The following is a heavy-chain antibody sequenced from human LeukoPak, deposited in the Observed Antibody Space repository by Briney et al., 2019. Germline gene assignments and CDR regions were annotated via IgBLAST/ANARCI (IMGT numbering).Heavy chain of an antibody. D-gene: IGHD2-2*01. Sequence: GRSLRLSCAASGFTFSSYAMHWVRQAPGKGLEWVAVISYDGSNKYYADPVKGRFTISRDNSKNTLYLQMNSLRAEDTAVYYCASGADTYCSSTSCYGFSDYWGQGTLVTVSS. J-gene: IGHJ4*02. CDR3: ASGADTYCSSTSCYGFSDY. CDR1: GFTFSSYA. CDR2: ISYDGSNK. V-gene: IGHV3-30*04.